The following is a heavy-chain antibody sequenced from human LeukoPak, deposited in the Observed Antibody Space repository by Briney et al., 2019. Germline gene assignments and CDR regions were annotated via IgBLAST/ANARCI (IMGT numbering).Heavy chain of an antibody. D-gene: IGHD6-6*01. CDR1: GFTFSSYG. CDR2: IWYDGSNK. J-gene: IGHJ4*02. Sequence: GGSLRLSCAASGFTFSSYGMHWVRQAPGKGLEWVAVIWYDGSNKYYADSVKGRFTISRDNSKNTLYLQMNSLRAEDTAVYYCARDPALRSDSSSRQYYFDYWGQGTLVTVSS. CDR3: ARDPALRSDSSSRQYYFDY. V-gene: IGHV3-33*01.